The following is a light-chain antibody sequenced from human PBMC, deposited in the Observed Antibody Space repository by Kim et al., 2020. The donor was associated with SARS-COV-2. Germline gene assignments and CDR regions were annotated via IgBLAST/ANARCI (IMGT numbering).Light chain of an antibody. J-gene: IGLJ2*01. Sequence: GGTVTLPCGSSTGAVTSGHYPYWFQQKPGQATRTLIYDTSNKHSWTPARFSGSLLGGKAALTLSGAQPEDEAEYYCLLSYSGAHVVFGGGTQLTVL. CDR1: TGAVTSGHY. V-gene: IGLV7-46*01. CDR2: DTS. CDR3: LLSYSGAHVV.